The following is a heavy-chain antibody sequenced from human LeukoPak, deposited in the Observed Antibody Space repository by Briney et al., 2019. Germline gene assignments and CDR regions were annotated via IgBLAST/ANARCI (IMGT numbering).Heavy chain of an antibody. CDR1: GGSFSGYY. D-gene: IGHD3-10*01. V-gene: IGHV4-34*01. CDR3: ARVGTAPGKYYFDY. CDR2: INHSGST. J-gene: IGHJ4*02. Sequence: PSETLSLTCAVYGGSFSGYYWSWIRQPPGKGLEWIGEINHSGSTNYNPSLKSRVTISVDTSKNQFSLKLSSVTAADTAVYYCARVGTAPGKYYFDYWGQGTLVTVSS.